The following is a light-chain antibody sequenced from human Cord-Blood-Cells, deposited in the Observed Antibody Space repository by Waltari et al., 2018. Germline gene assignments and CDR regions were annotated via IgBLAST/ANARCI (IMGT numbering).Light chain of an antibody. V-gene: IGLV2-14*01. CDR1: SRYVCGYNY. CDR2: DVS. CDR3: SSYTSSSTLVV. Sequence: QSALTQPASVSGSPGQSITISCTGTSRYVCGYNYVSWYQQHPGKAPKLMIYDVSNRPSGVSNRFSGSKSGNTASLTISGLQAEDEADYYCSSYTSSSTLVVFGGGTKLTVL. J-gene: IGLJ2*01.